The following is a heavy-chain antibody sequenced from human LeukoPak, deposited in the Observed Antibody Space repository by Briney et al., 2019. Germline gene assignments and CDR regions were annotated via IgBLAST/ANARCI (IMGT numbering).Heavy chain of an antibody. CDR3: ARQGGGSYFLNWFDP. CDR1: GGSISSGNYY. J-gene: IGHJ5*02. V-gene: IGHV4-61*02. D-gene: IGHD1-26*01. Sequence: PSQTLSLTCTVSGGSISSGNYYWTWIRQPAGKGLEWIGRIYTSGSTNYSPSLKSRVTISVDTSKNQFSLKLSSVTAADTAVYYCARQGGGSYFLNWFDPWGQGTLVTVSS. CDR2: IYTSGST.